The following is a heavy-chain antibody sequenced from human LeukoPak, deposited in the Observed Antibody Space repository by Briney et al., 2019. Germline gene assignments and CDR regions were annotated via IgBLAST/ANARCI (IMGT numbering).Heavy chain of an antibody. CDR1: GGSFSNYY. CDR3: ARRWNYGRNYYIDV. D-gene: IGHD1-7*01. CDR2: INDSGRT. J-gene: IGHJ6*03. Sequence: SETLSLTCAVYGGSFSNYYWSWIRQPPGRGLEWIGEINDSGRTNYNPSLMSRVTVSVDTPKNQFSLRLTSVTATDTAVYYCARRWNYGRNYYIDVWGNGATVSVSS. V-gene: IGHV4-34*01.